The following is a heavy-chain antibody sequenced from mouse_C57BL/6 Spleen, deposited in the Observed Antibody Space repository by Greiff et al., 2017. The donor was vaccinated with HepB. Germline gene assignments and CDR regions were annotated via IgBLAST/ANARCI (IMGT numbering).Heavy chain of an antibody. CDR2: IDPENGDT. J-gene: IGHJ2*01. CDR1: GFNIKDDY. Sequence: EVQRVESGAELVRPGASVKLSCTASGFNIKDDYMHWVKQRPEQGLEWIGWIDPENGDTEYASKFQGKATITADTSSNTAYLQLSSLTSEDTAVYYCTTGLTGTAAGFDYWGQGTTLTVSS. CDR3: TTGLTGTAAGFDY. V-gene: IGHV14-4*01. D-gene: IGHD4-1*01.